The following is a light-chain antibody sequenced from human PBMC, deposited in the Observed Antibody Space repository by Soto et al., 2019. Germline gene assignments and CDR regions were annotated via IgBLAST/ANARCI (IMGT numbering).Light chain of an antibody. V-gene: IGKV1-39*01. CDR2: AAS. CDR1: ESISTF. CDR3: LQTYKSPT. J-gene: IGKJ1*01. Sequence: DIQVTQSPSSLSASVGDRVTITCRASESISTFLNWYHQKPGQAPKLLIYAASTLQSRVPSRFSGSGSGTHCTLTISSLRPEDFGSYYCLQTYKSPTFGRGTKVDI.